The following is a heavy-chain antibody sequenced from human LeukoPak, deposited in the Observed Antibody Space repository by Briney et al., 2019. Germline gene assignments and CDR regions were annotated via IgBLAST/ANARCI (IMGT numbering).Heavy chain of an antibody. V-gene: IGHV1-2*02. Sequence: ASVKVSCKASGYTFTGYYMHWVRQAPGQGLEWMGWINPNSGGTNYAQKFQGRVTMTRDTSISTAYMELSRLRSDDTAVYYCARREYGILTGYHHWGQGTLVTVSS. J-gene: IGHJ5*02. CDR1: GYTFTGYY. CDR2: INPNSGGT. CDR3: ARREYGILTGYHH. D-gene: IGHD3-9*01.